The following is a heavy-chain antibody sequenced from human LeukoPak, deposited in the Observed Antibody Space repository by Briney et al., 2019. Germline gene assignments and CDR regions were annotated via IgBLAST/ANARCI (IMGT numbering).Heavy chain of an antibody. Sequence: GGSLRLSCAASGFTFSIYAMSWVRQAPGKGLEWVSAISGSGGSTYYADSVKGRFTISRDNSKNTLYLQMNSLRAEDTAVYYCAKVPRVVPAAAFDYWGQGTLVTVSS. V-gene: IGHV3-23*01. CDR1: GFTFSIYA. D-gene: IGHD2-2*01. J-gene: IGHJ4*02. CDR2: ISGSGGST. CDR3: AKVPRVVPAAAFDY.